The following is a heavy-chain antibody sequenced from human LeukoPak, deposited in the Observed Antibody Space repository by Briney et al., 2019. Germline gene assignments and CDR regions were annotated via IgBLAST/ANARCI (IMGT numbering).Heavy chain of an antibody. CDR2: IYYSGST. D-gene: IGHD3-3*01. V-gene: IGHV4-39*01. Sequence: SETLSLTCTVSGGSISSSSYYWGWIRQPPGKGLEWIGSIYYSGSTYYNPSLKSRVTISVDTSKNQFSLKLSSVTAADTAVYYCARTSGNHYDLWSGLITAWGQGTLVTVSS. J-gene: IGHJ5*02. CDR3: ARTSGNHYDLWSGLITA. CDR1: GGSISSSSYY.